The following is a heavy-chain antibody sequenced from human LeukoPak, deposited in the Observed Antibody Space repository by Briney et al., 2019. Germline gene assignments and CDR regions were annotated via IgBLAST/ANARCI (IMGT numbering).Heavy chain of an antibody. V-gene: IGHV3-21*01. Sequence: GGSLRLSCAASGFTFSSYSMNWVRQAPGKGLEWVSSISSSSSYIHYADSVKGRFTISRDNAKNSLYLQMNSLRAEDTAVYYCARGDSSGWYGFDYWGQGTLVTVSS. CDR1: GFTFSSYS. D-gene: IGHD6-19*01. CDR2: ISSSSSYI. J-gene: IGHJ4*02. CDR3: ARGDSSGWYGFDY.